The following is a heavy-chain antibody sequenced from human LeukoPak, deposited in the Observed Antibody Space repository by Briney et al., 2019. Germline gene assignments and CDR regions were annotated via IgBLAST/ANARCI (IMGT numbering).Heavy chain of an antibody. D-gene: IGHD6-6*01. CDR2: IYYSGST. CDR1: GGSFSGSFSGSY. V-gene: IGHV4-39*07. J-gene: IGHJ4*02. CDR3: ARALIAARYVDY. Sequence: SETLSLTCAVYGGSFSGSFSGSYWGLIRQPPGKGLEWIGSIYYSGSTYYNPSLKSRVTISVDTSKNQFSLKLSSVTAADTAVYYCARALIAARYVDYWGQGTLVTVSS.